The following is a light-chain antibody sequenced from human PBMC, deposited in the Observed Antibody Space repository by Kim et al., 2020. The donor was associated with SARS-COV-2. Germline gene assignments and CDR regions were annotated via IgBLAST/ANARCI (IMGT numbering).Light chain of an antibody. CDR3: QQYKTWHPKT. CDR1: QDISGK. Sequence: EIVMTQSPATLSVSPGERATLSCRASQDISGKVAWYQQKSGQAPRLVVFGTSIRATGIPDRFRGSGSGTEFSLTIASLQSEDFAVYYCQQYKTWHPKTFGQGTKVDIK. CDR2: GTS. V-gene: IGKV3-15*01. J-gene: IGKJ1*01.